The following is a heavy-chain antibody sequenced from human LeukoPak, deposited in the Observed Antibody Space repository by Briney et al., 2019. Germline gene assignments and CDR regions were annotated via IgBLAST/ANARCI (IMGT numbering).Heavy chain of an antibody. V-gene: IGHV1-69*04. Sequence: SVKVSCKASGGTFSSYAISWVRQAPGQGLEWMGRIIPILGIANYAQKFQGRVTITADKSTSTAYMELSSLRSEDTAVYYCARGGLMVRGVISPTGFDYWGQGTLVTVSS. CDR1: GGTFSSYA. CDR2: IIPILGIA. J-gene: IGHJ4*02. D-gene: IGHD3-10*01. CDR3: ARGGLMVRGVISPTGFDY.